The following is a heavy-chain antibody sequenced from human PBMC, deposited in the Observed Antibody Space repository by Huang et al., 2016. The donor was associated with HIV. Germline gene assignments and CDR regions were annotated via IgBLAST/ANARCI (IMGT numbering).Heavy chain of an antibody. V-gene: IGHV3-30*02. CDR1: GFTFATYG. CDR2: IRYDATDK. CDR3: AKIPPLHANLATSGPGPVDY. Sequence: QVQLVESGGGVVQPGGSLRLSCAASGFTFATYGMHWVRQAPGKGLEWVAFIRYDATDKYYADSVKGRFTASRDNSKNTLFLHMNSLRPEDTALYYCAKIPPLHANLATSGPGPVDYWGQGTLVTVSS. J-gene: IGHJ4*02. D-gene: IGHD6-13*01.